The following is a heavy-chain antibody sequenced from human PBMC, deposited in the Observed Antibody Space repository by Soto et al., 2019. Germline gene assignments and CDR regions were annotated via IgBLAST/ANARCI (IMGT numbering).Heavy chain of an antibody. Sequence: GGSLRLSCAASGFTFRNYAMSWVRQAPGKGLEWVSSISNSGGSTYYADSVQGRFTISRDNSKNTLYLQMNSLRAEDTAIYYCANHRGFLVTQYFFDYWGQGTLVTVSS. CDR2: ISNSGGST. CDR3: ANHRGFLVTQYFFDY. J-gene: IGHJ4*02. V-gene: IGHV3-23*01. D-gene: IGHD2-21*02. CDR1: GFTFRNYA.